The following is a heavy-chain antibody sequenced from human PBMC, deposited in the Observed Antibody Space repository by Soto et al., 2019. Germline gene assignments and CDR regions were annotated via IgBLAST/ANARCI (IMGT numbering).Heavy chain of an antibody. CDR2: IYYSGST. V-gene: IGHV4-59*01. CDR1: GGSISSYY. CDR3: ARRWGGTFDY. D-gene: IGHD2-21*01. J-gene: IGHJ4*02. Sequence: SETLSLTCTVSGGSISSYYWSWIRQPPGKGLEWIGYIYYSGSTNYNPSLKSRVTISVDTSKNQFPLKLSSVTAADTAVYYCARRWGGTFDYWGQGTLVTVSS.